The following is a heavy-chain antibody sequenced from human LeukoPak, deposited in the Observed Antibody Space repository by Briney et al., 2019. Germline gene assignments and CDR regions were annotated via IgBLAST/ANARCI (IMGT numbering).Heavy chain of an antibody. CDR3: ARATYYYDSSGYWYFDY. V-gene: IGHV3-13*01. Sequence: GGSLRLSCAASGFTFSSYDMHWVRQATGKGLEWVSAIGTAGDTYYPGSVKGRFTISRENAKNTLYLQMNSLRAEDTAVYYCARATYYYDSSGYWYFDYWGQGTLVTVSS. CDR2: IGTAGDT. J-gene: IGHJ4*02. D-gene: IGHD3-22*01. CDR1: GFTFSSYD.